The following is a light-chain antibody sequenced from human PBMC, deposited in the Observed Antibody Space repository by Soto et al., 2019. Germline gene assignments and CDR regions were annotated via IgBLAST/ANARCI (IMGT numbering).Light chain of an antibody. CDR3: QVWDSSSDHWV. J-gene: IGLJ2*01. CDR2: DDG. CDR1: DIGTKS. V-gene: IGLV3-21*02. Sequence: SYELTQPPSVSVAPGQTARITCGGNDIGTKSVHWYQQKPGQAPLLVVYDDGDRPSRIPERFSDSNSGNTATLTISRVEAGDEADYYCQVWDSSSDHWVFGGGTKLTVL.